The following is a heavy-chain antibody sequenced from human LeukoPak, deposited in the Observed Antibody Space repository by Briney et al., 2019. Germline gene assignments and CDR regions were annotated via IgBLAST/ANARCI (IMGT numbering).Heavy chain of an antibody. J-gene: IGHJ4*02. D-gene: IGHD5-12*01. Sequence: GGSLRLSCAASGFTFSSYAIHWVRQTPGKGLEWVAVISYDGSNKYYADSEKGRFTISRDNSKSTLYLQMDSLRAEDTAVYYCAKCGNSGCHLIDYWGQGTLVTVSS. V-gene: IGHV3-30-3*02. CDR2: ISYDGSNK. CDR3: AKCGNSGCHLIDY. CDR1: GFTFSSYA.